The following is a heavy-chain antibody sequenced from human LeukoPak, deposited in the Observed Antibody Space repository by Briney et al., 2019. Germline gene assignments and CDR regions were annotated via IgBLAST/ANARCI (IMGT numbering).Heavy chain of an antibody. CDR1: GYTFTSYD. CDR2: MNPNSGNT. D-gene: IGHD5-24*01. CDR3: ARGSGMVATMYYYYYYYMDV. Sequence: GASVKVSCKASGYTFTSYDINWVRQATGQGLEWMGWMNPNSGNTGYAQKFQGRVTMTRNTSISTAYMELSSLRSEDTAVYYCARGSGMVATMYYYYYYYMDVWGKGTTVTVSS. V-gene: IGHV1-8*01. J-gene: IGHJ6*03.